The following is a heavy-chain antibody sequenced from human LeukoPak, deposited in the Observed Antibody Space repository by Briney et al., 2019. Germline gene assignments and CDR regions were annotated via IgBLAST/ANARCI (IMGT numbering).Heavy chain of an antibody. CDR1: GFTFSNAW. CDR2: IKSKTDGGTT. V-gene: IGHV3-15*01. Sequence: PGGSLRLSCAASGFTFSNAWMSWVRQAPGKGLEWVGRIKSKTDGGTTDYAAPVKGRFTISRDDSKNTLYLQMNSLKTEDTAVYYCTTEHRIGPGITFDRWGQGTLVTVSS. D-gene: IGHD3-10*01. CDR3: TTEHRIGPGITFDR. J-gene: IGHJ5*02.